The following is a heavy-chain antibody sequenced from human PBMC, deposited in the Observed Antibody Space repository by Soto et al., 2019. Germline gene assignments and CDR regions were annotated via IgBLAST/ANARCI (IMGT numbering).Heavy chain of an antibody. CDR2: IFPSDSDT. V-gene: IGHV5-51*01. Sequence: WVRQMPGKGLEWMGIIFPSDSDTRYSPSFQGQVTISADRSTSTVFLQWASLKASDTAVYFCARKDKSGYFNWFDPWGQGTLVTVSS. J-gene: IGHJ5*02. D-gene: IGHD3-22*01. CDR3: ARKDKSGYFNWFDP.